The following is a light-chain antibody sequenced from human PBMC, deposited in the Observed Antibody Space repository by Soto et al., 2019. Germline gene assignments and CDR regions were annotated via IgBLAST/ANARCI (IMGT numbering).Light chain of an antibody. J-gene: IGKJ1*01. CDR3: QQYNSYSWT. Sequence: DIQMTQSPSSLSASVGDRVTITCRASQSISSYLNWYQQKPGKAPGLLIYAASTLQSGVPSRFSGSGSGTEFTLTISSLQPDDFATYYCQQYNSYSWTFGQGTKVDIK. CDR2: AAS. CDR1: QSISSY. V-gene: IGKV1-39*01.